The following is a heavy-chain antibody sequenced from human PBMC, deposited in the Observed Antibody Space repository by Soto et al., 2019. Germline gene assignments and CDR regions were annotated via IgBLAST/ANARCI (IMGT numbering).Heavy chain of an antibody. V-gene: IGHV1-18*01. Sequence: QVHLVQSGAEVKKPGASVKVSCKASGYTFTTYGISWVRQAPGQGLEWMGWISTYNGNANYPQNFQGRVTLTTDTSTSTAYMELRSLTSDDTAIYYCAREGMAVADPLDYLGQGTQVTVSS. CDR1: GYTFTTYG. CDR2: ISTYNGNA. D-gene: IGHD6-19*01. J-gene: IGHJ4*02. CDR3: AREGMAVADPLDY.